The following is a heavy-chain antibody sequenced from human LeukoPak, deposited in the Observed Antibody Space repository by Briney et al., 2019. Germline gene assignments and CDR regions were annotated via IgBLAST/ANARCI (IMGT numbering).Heavy chain of an antibody. Sequence: GGSLRLSCAGSGFTFGGYGMHWFRQTPGTGLEWVAVIAYDGSRAFYADSVKGRFTISRDNYKNTMSVQMDDLRAEDTAVYYCTRYNNDHFDYWGQGTLVTVSS. D-gene: IGHD1-14*01. J-gene: IGHJ4*02. CDR3: TRYNNDHFDY. CDR1: GFTFGGYG. CDR2: IAYDGSRA. V-gene: IGHV3-33*01.